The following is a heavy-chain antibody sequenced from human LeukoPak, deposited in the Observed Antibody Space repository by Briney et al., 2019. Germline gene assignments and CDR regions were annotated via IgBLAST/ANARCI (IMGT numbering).Heavy chain of an antibody. J-gene: IGHJ4*02. CDR2: ISGSGGST. V-gene: IGHV3-23*01. D-gene: IGHD1-26*01. Sequence: GGSLRVSCAASGFRFSIYGMSWVRQAPGKGLEWVSVISGSGGSTFYADSVKGRFTISRDNSKNTLYLQINSLRAEDTAVYYCTKDLYSIVGTTTTFDYWGQGTLVTVSS. CDR3: TKDLYSIVGTTTTFDY. CDR1: GFRFSIYG.